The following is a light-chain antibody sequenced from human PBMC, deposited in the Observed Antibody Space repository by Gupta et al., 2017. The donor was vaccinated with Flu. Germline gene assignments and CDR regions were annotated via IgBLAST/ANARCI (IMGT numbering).Light chain of an antibody. V-gene: IGLV2-11*01. J-gene: IGLJ1*01. CDR2: DVT. Sequence: QSAPTQPRSVSGSPGQSVTISCTGTSNDVGRSHRFSWYEQRPGKAPKLFLYDVTERPAGAPDRFSGSKSGNTASLTISVLEVDDEADYYCSSHAGRVTWVFGTGTTVTVL. CDR3: SSHAGRVTWV. CDR1: SNDVGRSHR.